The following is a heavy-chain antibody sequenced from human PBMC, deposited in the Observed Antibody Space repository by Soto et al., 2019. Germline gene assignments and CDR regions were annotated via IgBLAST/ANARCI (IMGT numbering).Heavy chain of an antibody. V-gene: IGHV3-48*03. CDR2: ISSSGSTI. J-gene: IGHJ6*02. CDR1: GFTFSSYE. Sequence: PGGSLRLSCAASGFTFSSYEMNWVRQAPGKGLEWVSYISSSGSTIYYADSVKGRFTISRDNAKNSLYLQMNSLRAEDTAVYYCVTDQGTYYYYGMDVWGQGTTVTVSS. CDR3: VTDQGTYYYYGMDV.